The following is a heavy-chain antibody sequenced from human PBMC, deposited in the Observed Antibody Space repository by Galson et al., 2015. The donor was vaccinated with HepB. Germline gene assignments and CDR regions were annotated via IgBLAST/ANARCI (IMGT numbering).Heavy chain of an antibody. CDR1: GFTFSSYS. V-gene: IGHV3-21*01. CDR3: ARVSGGNDRGWFDP. D-gene: IGHD2-15*01. Sequence: SLRLSCAASGFTFSSYSMNWVRQAPGKGLEWVSSISSSSSYIYYADSVKGRSTISRDNAKNSLYLQMNSLRAEDTAVYYCARVSGGNDRGWFDPWGQGTLVTVSS. CDR2: ISSSSSYI. J-gene: IGHJ5*02.